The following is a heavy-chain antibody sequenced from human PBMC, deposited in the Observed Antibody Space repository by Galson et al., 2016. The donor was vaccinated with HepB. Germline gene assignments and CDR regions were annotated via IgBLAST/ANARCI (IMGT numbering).Heavy chain of an antibody. V-gene: IGHV4-61*08. CDR3: ARDYGRYVDYYGMDV. CDR1: GDSVTSGGYY. D-gene: IGHD1-26*01. Sequence: SETLSLTCTVSGDSVTSGGYYWNWVRQSPGKGLEWIGYIYDYGTTSYNPSLKSRVAISVDTSKNQFSLTLSSVTGADTAVYYCARDYGRYVDYYGMDVWGPGTTVTVSS. CDR2: IYDYGTT. J-gene: IGHJ6*02.